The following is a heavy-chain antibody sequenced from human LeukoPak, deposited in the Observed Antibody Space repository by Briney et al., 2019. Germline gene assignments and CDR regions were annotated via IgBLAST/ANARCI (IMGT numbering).Heavy chain of an antibody. Sequence: GGSLRLSCAASGFTFSSYGMHWVRQAPGKGLEWVAFIRYDGSNKYYADSVKGRFTISRDNSKNTLYLQMNSLRAEDTAVYYCAKGGIVVVSDAIPFDYWGQGTLVTVSS. J-gene: IGHJ4*02. CDR3: AKGGIVVVSDAIPFDY. CDR1: GFTFSSYG. D-gene: IGHD2-2*01. CDR2: IRYDGSNK. V-gene: IGHV3-30*02.